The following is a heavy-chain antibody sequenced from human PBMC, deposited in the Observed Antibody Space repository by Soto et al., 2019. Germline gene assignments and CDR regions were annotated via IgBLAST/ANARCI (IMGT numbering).Heavy chain of an antibody. Sequence: PGGSLRLSCAASAFTFSKYAMHWVRQPRGTGLGWVAVISNDGSKPYYADSVNGRFTISRDNSKNTLYLQMNSLREEDTAVYYCARTGYDRSGYFVEYYFDYWGQGTLVTVSS. CDR1: AFTFSKYA. CDR3: ARTGYDRSGYFVEYYFDY. CDR2: ISNDGSKP. D-gene: IGHD3-22*01. V-gene: IGHV3-30-3*01. J-gene: IGHJ4*02.